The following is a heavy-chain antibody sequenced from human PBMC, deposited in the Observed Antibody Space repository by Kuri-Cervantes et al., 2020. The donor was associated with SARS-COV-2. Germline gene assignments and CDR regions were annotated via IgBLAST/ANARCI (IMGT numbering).Heavy chain of an antibody. CDR3: ARYGVYYYYYYMDV. V-gene: IGHV4-39*01. Sequence: GSLRLSCTVSGGSISSSSYYWGWIRQPPGKGLEWIGSIYYSGSTYYNPSLKSRVTISVDTSKNQFSLKLSSVTAADTAVYYCARYGVYYYYYYMDVWGKGTTVTVSS. J-gene: IGHJ6*03. D-gene: IGHD3-3*01. CDR2: IYYSGST. CDR1: GGSISSSSYY.